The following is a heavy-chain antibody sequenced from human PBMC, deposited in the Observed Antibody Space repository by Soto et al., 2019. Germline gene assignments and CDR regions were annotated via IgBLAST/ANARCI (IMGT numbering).Heavy chain of an antibody. V-gene: IGHV4-34*01. CDR1: GGSFSGYY. Sequence: SETLSLTCAVYGGSFSGYYWSWIRQPPGKGLEWIGEINHSGSTNYNPSLKSRVTISVDTSKNQFSLKLSSVTAADTAVYYCARRYYDFWSGYYSDYYYGMDVWGQGTTVTVSS. CDR2: INHSGST. D-gene: IGHD3-3*01. CDR3: ARRYYDFWSGYYSDYYYGMDV. J-gene: IGHJ6*02.